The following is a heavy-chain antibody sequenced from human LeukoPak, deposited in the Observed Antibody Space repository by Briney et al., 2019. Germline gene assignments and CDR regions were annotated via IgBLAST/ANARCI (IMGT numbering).Heavy chain of an antibody. D-gene: IGHD3-22*01. J-gene: IGHJ4*02. CDR2: IYYSGST. Sequence: SETLSLTCTVSGGSIRSSYYYWGWIRQPPGKGLEWIGSIYYSGSTYYNPSLKSRVTISVDTSKNQFSLKLSSVTAADTAVYYCASGYYYDSSGYPDFDYWGQGTLVTVSS. CDR3: ASGYYYDSSGYPDFDY. CDR1: GGSIRSSYYY. V-gene: IGHV4-39*01.